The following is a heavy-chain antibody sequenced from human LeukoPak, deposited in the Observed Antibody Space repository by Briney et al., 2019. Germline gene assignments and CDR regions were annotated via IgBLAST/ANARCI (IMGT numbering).Heavy chain of an antibody. V-gene: IGHV4-4*02. CDR3: ARGLPNWFDP. CDR1: GGSISSSNW. J-gene: IGHJ5*02. Sequence: PSETLSLTCAVSGGSISSSNWWSWVRQPPGKGLEWIGEIYHSGSTNYNPSLKSRVTISVDTSKNQFSLKLSSVTAADTAVYYCARGLPNWFDPWGQGTLVTVSS. CDR2: IYHSGST.